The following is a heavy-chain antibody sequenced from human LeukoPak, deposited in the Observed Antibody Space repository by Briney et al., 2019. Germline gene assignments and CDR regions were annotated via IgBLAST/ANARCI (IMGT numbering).Heavy chain of an antibody. J-gene: IGHJ4*02. CDR2: MNPNSGDT. CDR3: ARGGPGGYSGYDREDFDY. CDR1: GYTFTSYD. V-gene: IGHV1-8*01. Sequence: GASVKVSCKASGYTFTSYDINWVRQATGQGLEWMGWMNPNSGDTGYAQKFQGRVTMTRNTSISTAYMELSSLRSEDTAVYYCARGGPGGYSGYDREDFDYWGQGTLVTVSS. D-gene: IGHD5-12*01.